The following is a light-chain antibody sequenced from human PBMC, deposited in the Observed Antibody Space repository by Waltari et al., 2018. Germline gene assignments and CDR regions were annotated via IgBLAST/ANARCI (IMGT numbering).Light chain of an antibody. CDR2: STN. Sequence: QTVVTQEPSFSVSHGGTVTLTYGLSSVSVPTSSYPSWYQQIPGQAPRTLMYSTNTRSSGVPDRFSGSILGNKAALTITGAQADDECDYYCVLYMGSGIHVFGTGTKVTVL. V-gene: IGLV8-61*01. CDR3: VLYMGSGIHV. J-gene: IGLJ1*01. CDR1: SVSVPTSSY.